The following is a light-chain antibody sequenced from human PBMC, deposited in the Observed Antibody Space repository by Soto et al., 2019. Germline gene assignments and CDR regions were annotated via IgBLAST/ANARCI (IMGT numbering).Light chain of an antibody. Sequence: ALQLTQSPSSLSASVGDRVTITCRASQGISGVLAWYQQKPGKPPKLLISGASSLQSGVPSRFSDSASGTDFTLTITSLQPEDFATYFCQHFNSYPPTFGGGTEVEIK. V-gene: IGKV1-13*02. J-gene: IGKJ4*01. CDR3: QHFNSYPPT. CDR2: GAS. CDR1: QGISGV.